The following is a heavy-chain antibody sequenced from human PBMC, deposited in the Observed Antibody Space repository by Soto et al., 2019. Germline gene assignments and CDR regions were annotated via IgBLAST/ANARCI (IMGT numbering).Heavy chain of an antibody. Sequence: EVQLVESGGGLVQPGGSLRLSCEASGFTFRNYDMHWVRQGTGKGLEWVSGISAAGDPDYADSVEGRVTISRENAQNSFFLQMNSLRVGDTAVYYRARTDRDFYGLDVWGQGTTVIVSS. CDR1: GFTFRNYD. J-gene: IGHJ6*02. CDR3: ARTDRDFYGLDV. CDR2: ISAAGDP. V-gene: IGHV3-13*05.